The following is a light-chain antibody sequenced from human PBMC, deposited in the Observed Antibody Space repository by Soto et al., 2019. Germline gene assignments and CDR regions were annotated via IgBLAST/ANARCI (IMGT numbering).Light chain of an antibody. V-gene: IGKV1-39*01. J-gene: IGKJ3*01. CDR1: QSISSY. CDR2: AAS. CDR3: QQSYSTPLFT. Sequence: DIQMTQSPSSLSASVGDRVTITCRASQSISSYLNWYQQKPGQAPKLLIYAASSLQSGVPSRFSGSGSGTDFTLTIISLQPEDFATYYCQQSYSTPLFTFGPGTKVDIK.